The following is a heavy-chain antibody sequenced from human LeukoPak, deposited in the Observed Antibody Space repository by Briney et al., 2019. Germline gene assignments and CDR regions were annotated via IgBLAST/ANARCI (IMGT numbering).Heavy chain of an antibody. D-gene: IGHD4/OR15-4a*01. CDR2: ISSSSSYI. J-gene: IGHJ4*02. CDR3: ARDPGDYGTGY. V-gene: IGHV3-21*05. Sequence: SGGSLRLSCAASGFTFSSYSMNWVCQAPGKGLEWVSYISSSSSYIYYADSVKGRFTISRDNAKNSLYLQMNSLRAEDTAVYYCARDPGDYGTGYWGQGTLVTVSS. CDR1: GFTFSSYS.